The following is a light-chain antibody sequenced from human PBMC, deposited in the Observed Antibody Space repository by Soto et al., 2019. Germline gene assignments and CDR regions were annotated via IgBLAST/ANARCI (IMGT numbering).Light chain of an antibody. CDR3: QQYNSYPT. J-gene: IGKJ5*01. CDR1: QSISSW. CDR2: DAS. V-gene: IGKV1-5*01. Sequence: DIQMTQSPSPLSASVGDRVTITCRASQSISSWLAWYQQKPGKAPKLLIYDASSLESGVPSRFSGSGSGTEFTLTISSLQPDDFATYYCQQYNSYPTLGQGTRLEIK.